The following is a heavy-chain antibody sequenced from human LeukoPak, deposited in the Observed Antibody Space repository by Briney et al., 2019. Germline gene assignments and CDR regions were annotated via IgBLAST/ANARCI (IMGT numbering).Heavy chain of an antibody. J-gene: IGHJ4*02. CDR3: ARNSSSSYFDT. CDR1: GGSMPSNTYY. Sequence: SETLSLTCTVSGGSMPSNTYYWGWVRQSPEKGLEWIGSIYNKVSTHYNPSLKSRVTVSVDTSRSQFSLKLTSMTAADTAIYYCARNSSSSYFDTWGQGILVTVSS. D-gene: IGHD6-6*01. V-gene: IGHV4-39*01. CDR2: IYNKVST.